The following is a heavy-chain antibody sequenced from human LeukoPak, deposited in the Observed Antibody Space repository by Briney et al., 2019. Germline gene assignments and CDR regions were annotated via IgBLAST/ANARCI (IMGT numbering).Heavy chain of an antibody. V-gene: IGHV5-51*01. D-gene: IGHD6-19*01. J-gene: IGHJ4*02. CDR2: IYPGDSDT. CDR1: GYSFSNYW. Sequence: GESLKISCKGSGYSFSNYWIGWVRQMPGKGLEWMGIIYPGDSDTRYRPSFQGQVTISADKSISTAYLQWSGLKASDTAMYYCARQGIAVAEIDYWGQGTLVTVSS. CDR3: ARQGIAVAEIDY.